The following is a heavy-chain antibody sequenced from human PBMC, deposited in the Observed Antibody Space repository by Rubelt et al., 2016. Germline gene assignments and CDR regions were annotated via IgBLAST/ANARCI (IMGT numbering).Heavy chain of an antibody. D-gene: IGHD1-26*01. J-gene: IGHJ4*02. CDR2: ISGSGDKT. CDR1: GFTFINAW. V-gene: IGHV3-23*04. Sequence: EVQLVESGGALVKPDESLRLSCAASGFTFINAWMNWVRQAPGKGLEWVSGISGSGDKTYYADSVKGRFTISRDNSQNTLYLQMISRGAEETAVDYCAQGRWELPHWGQGTLVTVSS. CDR3: AQGRWELPH.